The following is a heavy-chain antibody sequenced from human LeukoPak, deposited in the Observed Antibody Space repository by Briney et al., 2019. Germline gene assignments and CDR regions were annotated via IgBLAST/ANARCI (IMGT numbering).Heavy chain of an antibody. CDR3: ASSSFIAAAGDAFDI. Sequence: PGGSLRLSCAASGFTFSDYYMSWIRQAPGKGLEWVSYISSSGSTIYYADSVKGRFTISRDNAKNSLYLQMNSLRAEDTAVYYCASSSFIAAAGDAFDIWGQGTMVTVSS. V-gene: IGHV3-11*04. J-gene: IGHJ3*02. CDR1: GFTFSDYY. CDR2: ISSSGSTI. D-gene: IGHD6-13*01.